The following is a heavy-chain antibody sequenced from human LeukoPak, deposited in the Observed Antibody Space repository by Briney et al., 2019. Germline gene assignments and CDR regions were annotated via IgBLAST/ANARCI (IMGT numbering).Heavy chain of an antibody. Sequence: PSETLSFTCAVYGGSFSGYYWSRIRQPPGKGLEWIGEINHSGSTNYNPSLKSRVTISVDTSKNHFSLKLSSVTAADTAVYYCARGLEVYCSSTSCFGRARFDPWGQGTLVTVSS. CDR3: ARGLEVYCSSTSCFGRARFDP. CDR2: INHSGST. D-gene: IGHD2-2*01. V-gene: IGHV4-34*01. CDR1: GGSFSGYY. J-gene: IGHJ5*02.